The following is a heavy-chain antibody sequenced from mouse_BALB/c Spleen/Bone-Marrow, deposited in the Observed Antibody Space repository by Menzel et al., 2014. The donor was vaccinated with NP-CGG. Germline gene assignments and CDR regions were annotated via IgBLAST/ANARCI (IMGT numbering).Heavy chain of an antibody. D-gene: IGHD2-4*01. Sequence: VQLKESGAEVVKPGASVKLSCTASGFNIKDTYMHWVKQRPEQGLEWIGRIDTANGNTKYDPKFQGKTTITEDTSSNTAYLQLSSLTSEDTAVYYCVRYDYGVYFDYWGQGTTLTVSS. CDR1: GFNIKDTY. J-gene: IGHJ2*01. V-gene: IGHV14-3*02. CDR2: IDTANGNT. CDR3: VRYDYGVYFDY.